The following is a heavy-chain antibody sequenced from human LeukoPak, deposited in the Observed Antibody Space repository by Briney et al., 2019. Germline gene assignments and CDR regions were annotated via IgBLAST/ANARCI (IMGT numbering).Heavy chain of an antibody. Sequence: GGALRLSCAAPGYTLGDFGVSRGRQVSGEGLEGGSGTNRRGDITGYADFVKGRFTISRDNAKNSLYLQMNSLRVEDTALYHCARKGLGGELGGFDSWGQGTLVTVSS. CDR1: GYTLGDFG. J-gene: IGHJ4*02. V-gene: IGHV3-20*01. CDR3: ARKGLGGELGGFDS. D-gene: IGHD1-7*01. CDR2: TNRRGDIT.